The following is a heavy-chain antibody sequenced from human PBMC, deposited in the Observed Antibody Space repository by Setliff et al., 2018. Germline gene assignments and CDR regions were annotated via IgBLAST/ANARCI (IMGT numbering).Heavy chain of an antibody. CDR1: GYTFSSYA. D-gene: IGHD2-15*01. CDR3: VRDRWKVVVNRGDDALDL. V-gene: IGHV3-30*03. J-gene: IGHJ3*01. CDR2: ISWDGTKT. Sequence: GGSLRLSCVASGYTFSSYAIHWVRQAPGKGLEWVALISWDGTKTSYADSVRGRFTISRDGSKSTLYLDMSSLRSEDTAVYYCVRDRWKVVVNRGDDALDLWGQGTMVTVSS.